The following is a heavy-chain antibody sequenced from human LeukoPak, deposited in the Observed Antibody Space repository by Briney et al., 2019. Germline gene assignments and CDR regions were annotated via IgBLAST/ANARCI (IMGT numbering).Heavy chain of an antibody. CDR1: GYTFTSYG. CDR2: ISAYNGNT. V-gene: IGHV1-18*04. Sequence: ASVKVSCKASGYTFTSYGISWVRQAPGQGLEWMGWISAYNGNTNYAQKLQGRVTMTTDTSTSTAYMELRSLRSDDTAVYYCARDRVGYSYGRPNWFDPWGQGTLVTVSS. D-gene: IGHD5-18*01. CDR3: ARDRVGYSYGRPNWFDP. J-gene: IGHJ5*02.